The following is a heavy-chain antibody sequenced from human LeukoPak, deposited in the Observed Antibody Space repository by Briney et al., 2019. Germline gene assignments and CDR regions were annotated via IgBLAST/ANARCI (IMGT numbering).Heavy chain of an antibody. CDR1: GFTFSSYA. D-gene: IGHD4-17*01. Sequence: GGSLRLSCAASGFTFSSYAMSWVRQAPGKGLEWVSGISGSGGSTYYADSVKGRFTISRDNSKNTLYLQMNSLRAEDTAVYYCAIVSYGDYPRYYYYYMDVWGKGTTVTVSS. J-gene: IGHJ6*03. V-gene: IGHV3-23*01. CDR2: ISGSGGST. CDR3: AIVSYGDYPRYYYYYMDV.